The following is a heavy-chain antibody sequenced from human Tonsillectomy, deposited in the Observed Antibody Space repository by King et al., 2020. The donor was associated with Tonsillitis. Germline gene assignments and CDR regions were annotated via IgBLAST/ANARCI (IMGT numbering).Heavy chain of an antibody. CDR3: AKDFETTGTTGWFDP. Sequence: VQLVESGGGVVQPGGSLRLSCAASGFTFSSYGMHWVRQAPGKGLEWVAFIRYDGSNKYYADSVKGRFTISRDNSKNTLYLQMNSLRAEDTAVYYCAKDFETTGTTGWFDPWGQGILVTVSS. D-gene: IGHD1-1*01. J-gene: IGHJ5*02. CDR1: GFTFSSYG. CDR2: IRYDGSNK. V-gene: IGHV3-30*02.